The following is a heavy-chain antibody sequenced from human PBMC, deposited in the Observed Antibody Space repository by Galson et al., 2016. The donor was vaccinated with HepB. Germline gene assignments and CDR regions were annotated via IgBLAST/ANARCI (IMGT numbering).Heavy chain of an antibody. CDR2: TFFRSKWYH. D-gene: IGHD4-23*01. J-gene: IGHJ5*02. CDR1: GDSVSRHGAS. V-gene: IGHV6-1*01. CDR3: ARGGEYGGIPSNWFDL. Sequence: CAISGDSVSRHGASWNWIRQSPSRGLEWLGRTFFRSKWYHNYAPSMKSRITLNPDTSKGQVSLVMRSVTPEDTAVYYCARGGEYGGIPSNWFDLWGQGTPVTVSS.